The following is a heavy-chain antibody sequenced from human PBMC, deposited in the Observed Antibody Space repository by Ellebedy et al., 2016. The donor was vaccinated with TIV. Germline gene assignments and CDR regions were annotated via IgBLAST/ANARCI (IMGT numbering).Heavy chain of an antibody. D-gene: IGHD3/OR15-3a*01. CDR3: ARNGDWNFDY. V-gene: IGHV3-7*03. J-gene: IGHJ4*02. CDR2: IKPDGSEK. CDR1: GFTFSSYW. Sequence: PGGSLRLSCAASGFTFSSYWMTWVRQAPGKGLEWVAIIKPDGSEKYYVDSVKGRFTISRDNAKNSLCLQMNSLRAEDTDTYYCARNGDWNFDYWGQGTLVTVSS.